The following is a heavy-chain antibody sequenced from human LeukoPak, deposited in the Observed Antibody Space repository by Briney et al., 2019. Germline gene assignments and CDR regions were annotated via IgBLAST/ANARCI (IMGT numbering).Heavy chain of an antibody. CDR3: ARDQSSVWYGGRPSYFDY. V-gene: IGHV3-66*01. CDR2: IYSGGST. CDR1: GFTVSSNY. J-gene: IGHJ4*02. Sequence: GGSLRLSCAASGFTVSSNYMSWVRQAPGKGLEWVSVIYSGGSTYYADSVKGRFTISRDNSKNTLYLQTNSLRAEDTAVYYCARDQSSVWYGGRPSYFDYWGQGTLVTVSS. D-gene: IGHD6-19*01.